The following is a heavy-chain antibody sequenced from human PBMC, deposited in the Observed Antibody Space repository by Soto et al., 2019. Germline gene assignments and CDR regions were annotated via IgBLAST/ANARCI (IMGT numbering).Heavy chain of an antibody. CDR1: GFTFSSYS. Sequence: GGSLRLSCAASGFTFSSYSMNWVRQAPGKGLEWVAYITTSSSIRFYADSVKGRFTISRDNAKNSLYLQMNSLRDDDTAVYYCARGSSNWAYYFDFWGQGTLVTVSS. CDR2: ITTSSSIR. CDR3: ARGSSNWAYYFDF. J-gene: IGHJ4*02. D-gene: IGHD6-13*01. V-gene: IGHV3-48*02.